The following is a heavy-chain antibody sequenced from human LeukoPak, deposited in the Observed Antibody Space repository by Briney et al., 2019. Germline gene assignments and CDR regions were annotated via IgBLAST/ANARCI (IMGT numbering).Heavy chain of an antibody. CDR2: IIPIFGTA. Sequence: SVKVSCKASGGTFSSYAISWVRQAPGQGLEWMGGIIPIFGTANYAQKFQGRVTITTDESTSTAYMELSSLRSEDTAVYYCARGGGGVPYDSSGYSKNYYYYYMDVWGKGTTVTVSS. V-gene: IGHV1-69*05. CDR3: ARGGGGVPYDSSGYSKNYYYYYMDV. J-gene: IGHJ6*03. D-gene: IGHD3-22*01. CDR1: GGTFSSYA.